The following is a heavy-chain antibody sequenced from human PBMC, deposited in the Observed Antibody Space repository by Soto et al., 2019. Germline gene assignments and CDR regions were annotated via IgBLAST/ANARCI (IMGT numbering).Heavy chain of an antibody. CDR2: ITSSSSYT. J-gene: IGHJ4*02. CDR3: ARADHYDTGGYWK. D-gene: IGHD3-22*01. Sequence: QVQLVESGGGLVKPGGSLRLSCAASGFTFSDYYMSWIRQAPGKGLEWVSYITSSSSYTIYADSVRGRFTISRDNAKNSRFLQMTSFRAEDQAVYYCARADHYDTGGYWKWGQGTLVTVSS. CDR1: GFTFSDYY. V-gene: IGHV3-11*05.